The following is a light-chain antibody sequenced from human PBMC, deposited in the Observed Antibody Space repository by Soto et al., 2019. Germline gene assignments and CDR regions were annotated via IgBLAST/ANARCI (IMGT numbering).Light chain of an antibody. Sequence: EIVLTQSPATLSLSPGGRATLSCRASQSVGTYLAWYQQKSGQAPRLLIYDASNRATGIPARFIGSGSATDFTHTTSSLEPEDFAVYYCQQRRNWLSFGRGTKVEIK. CDR2: DAS. CDR3: QQRRNWLS. J-gene: IGKJ4*01. V-gene: IGKV3-11*01. CDR1: QSVGTY.